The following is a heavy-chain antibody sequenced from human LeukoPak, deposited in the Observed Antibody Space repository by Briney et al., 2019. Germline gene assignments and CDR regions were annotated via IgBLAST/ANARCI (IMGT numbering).Heavy chain of an antibody. J-gene: IGHJ4*02. D-gene: IGHD3-22*01. Sequence: GGSLRLSCAASGFSFRSYWMTWVRQDPGKGLEWVSVIYSNGRTYYSDSVRGRFTISRDNSKNTLYLQMNSLRVEETAVYYCARESNSGYYLSYWGQGTLVTVSS. V-gene: IGHV3-66*01. CDR3: ARESNSGYYLSY. CDR2: IYSNGRT. CDR1: GFSFRSYW.